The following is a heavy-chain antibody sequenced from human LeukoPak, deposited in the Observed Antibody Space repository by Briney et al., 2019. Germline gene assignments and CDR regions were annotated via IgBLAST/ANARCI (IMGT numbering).Heavy chain of an antibody. Sequence: VASEKVSCKASGYIFTGFYMHWVRQAPGQGPEWMGWFNPNTGGTTYARKFQGRVTMTRDTSITTAYMELSRLTSDDTAVYYCAREFSRTWPFDYWGQGTLVTVSS. J-gene: IGHJ4*02. D-gene: IGHD6-13*01. CDR3: AREFSRTWPFDY. V-gene: IGHV1-2*02. CDR2: FNPNTGGT. CDR1: GYIFTGFY.